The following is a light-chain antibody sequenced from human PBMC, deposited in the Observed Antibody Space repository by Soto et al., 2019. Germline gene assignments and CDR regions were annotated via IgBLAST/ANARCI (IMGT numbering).Light chain of an antibody. CDR3: QQTYNTPGT. Sequence: DTQMTQSPSSLSASVGDRVTITCRASQYSSTYLNWYQQKPGNAPKLLIYGASSLQSGVPSRFSGSGSGTDFTLTISSLQPDDFATYYCQQTYNTPGTFGRGIKVEIK. CDR1: QYSSTY. CDR2: GAS. V-gene: IGKV1-39*01. J-gene: IGKJ1*01.